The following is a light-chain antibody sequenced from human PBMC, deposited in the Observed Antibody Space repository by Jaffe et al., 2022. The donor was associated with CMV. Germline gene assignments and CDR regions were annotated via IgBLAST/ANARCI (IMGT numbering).Light chain of an antibody. CDR2: AAS. J-gene: IGKJ1*01. V-gene: IGKV3-15*01. CDR3: QQYNNWPRT. CDR1: QSVRSN. Sequence: EIVMTQSPATLSVSPGERATLSCRASQSVRSNLAWYQQKPGQAPRLLIYAASTRATGIPARFSGSGSGTGFTLTISSLQSEDFAVYHCQQYNNWPRTFGQGTKVEI.